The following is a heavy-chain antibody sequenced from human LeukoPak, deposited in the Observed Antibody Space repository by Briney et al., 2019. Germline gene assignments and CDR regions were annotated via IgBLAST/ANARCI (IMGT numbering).Heavy chain of an antibody. CDR2: INPSGGRT. D-gene: IGHD6-6*01. J-gene: IGHJ4*02. CDR3: GRGIGSGVVEARQGGGY. Sequence: ASVKVSCQPSTYTLTSYYTRCVRHPHEQGLEWMGIINPSGGRTSYAQKRQGRVTVTRDMSTSTVYMGLSSLGSEDTAVYYCGRGIGSGVVEARQGGGYWGQGTLVTVSS. CDR1: TYTLTSYY. V-gene: IGHV1-46*01.